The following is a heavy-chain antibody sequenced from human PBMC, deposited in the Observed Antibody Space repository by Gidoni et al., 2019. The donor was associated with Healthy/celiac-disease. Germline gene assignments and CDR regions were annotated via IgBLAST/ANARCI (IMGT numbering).Heavy chain of an antibody. J-gene: IGHJ4*02. V-gene: IGHV4-39*01. D-gene: IGHD3-22*01. CDR1: GGSISSSSYY. Sequence: QLQLQESGPGLVKPSETLSLTCPVSGGSISSSSYYWGWIRQPPGKGLEWIGCIYSSVSTYYNPSLKRRVTISVDTSKNQFSLKLSSVTAADTAVYYCARQGGYYDPALDYWGQGTLVTVSS. CDR3: ARQGGYYDPALDY. CDR2: IYSSVST.